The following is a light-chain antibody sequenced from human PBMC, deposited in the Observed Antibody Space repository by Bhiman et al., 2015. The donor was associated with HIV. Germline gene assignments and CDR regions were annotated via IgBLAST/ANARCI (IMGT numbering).Light chain of an antibody. CDR3: GTWDSSLSAGV. CDR2: GNS. J-gene: IGLJ3*02. V-gene: IGLV1-50*01. Sequence: QSVLTQPPSVSGAPGQRVTISCTGSSSNIGAGYDVHWYQHLPGTAPKFLIYGNSNRPSGVPDRFSGSKSGTSATLGITGLQTGDEADYYCGTWDSSLSAGVFGGGTKLTVL. CDR1: SSNIGAGYD.